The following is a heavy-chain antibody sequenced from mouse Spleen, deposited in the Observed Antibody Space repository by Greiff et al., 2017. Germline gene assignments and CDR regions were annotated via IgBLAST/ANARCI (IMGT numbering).Heavy chain of an antibody. J-gene: IGHJ4*01. V-gene: IGHV1-69*01. Sequence: QVQLQQSGAELVMPGASVKLSCKASGYTFTSYWMHWVKQRPGQGLEWIGEIDPSDSYTNYNQKFKGKATLTVDKSSSTAYMQLSSLTSEDSAVYYCASPTIGHYYAMDYWGQGTSVTVSS. CDR2: IDPSDSYT. CDR1: GYTFTSYW. CDR3: ASPTIGHYYAMDY. D-gene: IGHD6-1*01.